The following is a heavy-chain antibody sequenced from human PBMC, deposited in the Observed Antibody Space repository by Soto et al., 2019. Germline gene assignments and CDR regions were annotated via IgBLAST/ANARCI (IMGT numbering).Heavy chain of an antibody. D-gene: IGHD1-26*01. Sequence: EVQLVESGGGLVQPRGSLRLSCAASGLTFSSYWMHWVRQAPGKGLVWVSRINTDGSSTTYADSVKGRFTISRDNTKNTXXXXXXXXXXXXXXXYYCAXASGSNIHFDYWGQGTLVTVSS. CDR2: INTDGSST. V-gene: IGHV3-74*01. CDR1: GLTFSSYW. J-gene: IGHJ4*02. CDR3: AXASGSNIHFDY.